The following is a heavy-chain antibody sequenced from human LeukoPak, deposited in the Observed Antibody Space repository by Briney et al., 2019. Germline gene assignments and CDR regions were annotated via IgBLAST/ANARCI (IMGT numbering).Heavy chain of an antibody. CDR3: AKGTRVGVTTSFDS. CDR1: GFTFTHFG. D-gene: IGHD1-26*01. V-gene: IGHV3-23*01. J-gene: IGHJ4*02. Sequence: PGGSLRLSCAGSGFTFTHFGLHWVRQAPGKGLEWVSSITGNSGRTYYIDSVRGRFTISRDTSNNTLYLQMTSLGDEDTAVYYCAKGTRVGVTTSFDSWGQGTLVTVSS. CDR2: ITGNSGRT.